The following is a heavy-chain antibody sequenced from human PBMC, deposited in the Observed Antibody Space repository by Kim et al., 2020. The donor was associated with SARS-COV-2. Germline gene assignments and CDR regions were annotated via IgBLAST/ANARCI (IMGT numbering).Heavy chain of an antibody. CDR3: SKALQADAYGVSMGV. J-gene: IGHJ6*03. D-gene: IGHD3-16*01. Sequence: GGSLRLSCEGSGFDFDTFAITWVRQAPGKGLEWVSRINTHNVVFYYANSVKGRFTTSRDNSKAYLHMRSLRSGDTAISDCSKALQADAYGVSMGVWG. CDR2: INTHNVVF. V-gene: IGHV3-23*05. CDR1: GFDFDTFA.